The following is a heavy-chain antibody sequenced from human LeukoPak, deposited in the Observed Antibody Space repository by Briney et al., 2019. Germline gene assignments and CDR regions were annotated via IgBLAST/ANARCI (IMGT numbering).Heavy chain of an antibody. CDR1: GFTFSGYW. CDR2: MKNDRSEK. CDR3: ARDIEAAGLFLDY. V-gene: IGHV3-7*01. Sequence: GGSLRLSCAASGFTFSGYWMSWIRQAPGKGLEWVANMKNDRSEKYYVDSVKGRFTISRDNAKNSLYLQMNSLRAEDTAVYYCARDIEAAGLFLDYWGQGTLVTVSS. J-gene: IGHJ4*02. D-gene: IGHD6-13*01.